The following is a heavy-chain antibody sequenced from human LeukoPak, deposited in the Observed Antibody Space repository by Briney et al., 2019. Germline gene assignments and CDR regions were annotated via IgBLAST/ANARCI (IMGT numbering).Heavy chain of an antibody. CDR3: AKVPVFSLTISEVVTDDAFDI. D-gene: IGHD3-3*01. J-gene: IGHJ3*02. CDR1: GFTFSSYA. Sequence: GGSLRLSCAASGFTFSSYAMSWVRQAPGKVLEWVSAISGSGGATYYADSVKGRFTISRDNSKNTLYLQINSLRAEDTAVYYCAKVPVFSLTISEVVTDDAFDIWGQGTIVTVSS. CDR2: ISGSGGAT. V-gene: IGHV3-23*01.